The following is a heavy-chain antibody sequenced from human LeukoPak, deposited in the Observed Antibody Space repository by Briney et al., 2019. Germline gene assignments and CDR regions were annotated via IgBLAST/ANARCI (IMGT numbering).Heavy chain of an antibody. D-gene: IGHD3-16*01. J-gene: IGHJ2*01. CDR3: AKAHFDGTGYVWVYCYFDL. CDR1: GFTFDGYA. V-gene: IGHV3-9*01. CDR2: MRWNSGGI. Sequence: PGGSLRLSCAASGFTFDGYAMHWVRQAPGKGLEWVADMRWNSGGIFYADSVKGRFTISRDNAKNSLYLQMNSLRAEDTAVFYCAKAHFDGTGYVWVYCYFDLWGRGHLVTVSS.